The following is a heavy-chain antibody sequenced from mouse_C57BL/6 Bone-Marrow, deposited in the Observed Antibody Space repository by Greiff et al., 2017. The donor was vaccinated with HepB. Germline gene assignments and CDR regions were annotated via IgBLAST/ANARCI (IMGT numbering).Heavy chain of an antibody. CDR1: GFTFSSYT. CDR3: ARELREYFDY. J-gene: IGHJ2*01. Sequence: EVNVVESGGGLVKPGGSLKLSCAASGFTFSSYTMSWVRQTPEKRLEWVATISGGGGNTYYPDSVKGRFTISRDNAKNTLYLQMSSLRSEDTALYYCARELREYFDYWGQGTTLTVSS. CDR2: ISGGGGNT. D-gene: IGHD3-2*02. V-gene: IGHV5-9*01.